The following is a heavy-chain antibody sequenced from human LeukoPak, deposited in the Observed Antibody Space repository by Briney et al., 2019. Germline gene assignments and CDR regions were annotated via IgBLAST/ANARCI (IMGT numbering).Heavy chain of an antibody. D-gene: IGHD3-16*01. CDR3: AKEVPFVLATGVWYS. CDR1: GFTFSSHW. Sequence: PGGSLRLSCVGSGFTFSSHWXXXXRXXPGXGLEWMGTXKQXXSAQFPADSVKGRXXISRDNARQTLNLQMNSLRGDDTAVYYCAKEVPFVLATGVWYSWGQGTLVTVSS. CDR2: XKQXXSAQ. J-gene: IGHJ4*02. V-gene: IGHV3-7*01.